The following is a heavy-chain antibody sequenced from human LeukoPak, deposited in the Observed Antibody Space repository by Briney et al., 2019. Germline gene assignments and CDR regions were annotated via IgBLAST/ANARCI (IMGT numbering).Heavy chain of an antibody. CDR3: ATIVGNTHNWFDP. CDR2: INHSGST. CDR1: GGSFSGYY. V-gene: IGHV4-34*01. J-gene: IGHJ5*02. Sequence: PSETLSLTCAVYGGSFSGYYWSWIRQPPGKGLEWSGEINHSGSTNYNPSPTRRVTIYVDTSNDQCSLKVSAVTAADTAVYYCATIVGNTHNWFDPWGQGTLVTVSS. D-gene: IGHD2-15*01.